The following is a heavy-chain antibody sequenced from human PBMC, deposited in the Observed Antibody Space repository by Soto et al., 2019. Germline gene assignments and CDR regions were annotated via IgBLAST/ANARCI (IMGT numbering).Heavy chain of an antibody. CDR1: GASISSYH. CDR3: AVAVPAEYVSPYYYRDV. CDR2: IYYRGSA. J-gene: IGHJ6*03. V-gene: IGHV4-59*01. D-gene: IGHD3-16*01. Sequence: QVQLQESGPGLVKPSETLSLTCTVSGASISSYHWSWIRQSPGKGLEWIGYIYYRGSANYNPSLKSRVTISVDTSKNQVSLKLSSVTAADTAVYYCAVAVPAEYVSPYYYRDVWGKGTTVTVSS.